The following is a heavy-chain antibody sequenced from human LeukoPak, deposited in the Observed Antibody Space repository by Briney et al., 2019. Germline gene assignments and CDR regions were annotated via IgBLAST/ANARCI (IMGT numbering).Heavy chain of an antibody. D-gene: IGHD6-6*01. Sequence: SETLSLTCTVSGGSISSSSYYWGWIRQPPGKGLEWIGSIYYSGSTYYNPSLKSRVTISVDTSKNQFSLKLSSVTAADTAVYYCARVSSSVYYYYYMDVWGKGTTVTVSS. CDR3: ARVSSSVYYYYYMDV. J-gene: IGHJ6*03. V-gene: IGHV4-39*01. CDR2: IYYSGST. CDR1: GGSISSSSYY.